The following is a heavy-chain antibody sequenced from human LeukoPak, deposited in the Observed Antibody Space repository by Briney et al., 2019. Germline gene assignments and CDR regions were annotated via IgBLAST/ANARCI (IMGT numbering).Heavy chain of an antibody. V-gene: IGHV4-59*01. Sequence: SETLSLTCSVSGGSISNYYWSWIRQPPGKGLEWIGFIYYSGNTNYNPSLKSRVTISVDTSKNQFSLKLSSMTAADTAVYYCARGFDGPNAFDIWGQGTMVTVSS. CDR1: GGSISNYY. CDR2: IYYSGNT. J-gene: IGHJ3*02. D-gene: IGHD3-9*01. CDR3: ARGFDGPNAFDI.